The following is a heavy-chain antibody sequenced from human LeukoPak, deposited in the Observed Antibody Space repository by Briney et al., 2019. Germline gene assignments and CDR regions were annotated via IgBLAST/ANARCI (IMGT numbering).Heavy chain of an antibody. CDR1: GFTFSDYY. CDR2: ISTSAGTI. Sequence: MTGGSLRLSCAASGFTFSDYYMTWIRQAPGKGLEWISYISTSAGTIYYADSVKGRFTISRDNAKNSLYLQMNSLRAEDTAVYYCARDAIDSSGFDFDYWGQGTLVTVSS. D-gene: IGHD3-22*01. J-gene: IGHJ4*02. V-gene: IGHV3-11*01. CDR3: ARDAIDSSGFDFDY.